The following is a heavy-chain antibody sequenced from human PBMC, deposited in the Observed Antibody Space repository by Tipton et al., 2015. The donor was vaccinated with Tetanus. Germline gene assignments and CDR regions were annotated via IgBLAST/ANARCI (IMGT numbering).Heavy chain of an antibody. Sequence: TLSLTCSVSGGSIRSGDYQWNWIRQPPGKGLEWIGSASYSGITNYNPSPETRLTISVDTAKKQISLRLTSVTAADTALYYCARQKSTRTRSFDYWGQGTLVTVSS. D-gene: IGHD1-14*01. J-gene: IGHJ4*02. CDR1: GGSIRSGDYQ. CDR3: ARQKSTRTRSFDY. V-gene: IGHV4-30-2*03. CDR2: ASYSGIT.